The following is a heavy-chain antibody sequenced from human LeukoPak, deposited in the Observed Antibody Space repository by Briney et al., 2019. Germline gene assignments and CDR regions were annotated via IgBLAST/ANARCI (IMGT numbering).Heavy chain of an antibody. CDR3: ARRPTYYYDSSGYFHYYYYMDV. D-gene: IGHD3-22*01. Sequence: SETLSLTCAVYGGSFSGYYWSWIRQPPGKGLEWIGEIYHSGSTNYNPSLKSRVTISVDKSKNQFSLKLSSVTAADTAVYYCARRPTYYYDSSGYFHYYYYMDVWGKGTTVTVSS. CDR1: GGSFSGYY. V-gene: IGHV4-34*01. J-gene: IGHJ6*03. CDR2: IYHSGST.